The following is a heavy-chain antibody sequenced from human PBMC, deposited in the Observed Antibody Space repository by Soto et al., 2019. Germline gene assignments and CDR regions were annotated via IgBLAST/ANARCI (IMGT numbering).Heavy chain of an antibody. V-gene: IGHV3-48*01. CDR3: ARPPRWMDRWLIDD. CDR1: GFTFSSYS. CDR2: ISSSSSTI. Sequence: PGGSLRLSCAASGFTFSSYSMNWVRQAPGKGLEWVSYISSSSSTIYYADSVKGRFTISRDNAKNSLYLQMNSLRAEDTAVYYWARPPRWMDRWLIDDWGQGTLVTVAS. D-gene: IGHD5-12*01. J-gene: IGHJ4*02.